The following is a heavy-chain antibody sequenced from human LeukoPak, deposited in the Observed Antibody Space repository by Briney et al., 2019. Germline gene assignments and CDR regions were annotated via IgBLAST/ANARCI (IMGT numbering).Heavy chain of an antibody. J-gene: IGHJ2*01. CDR2: ISAHNGNT. Sequence: ASVNVSCTAPVYTFTTHGIAWVRHAPGQGREWMGWISAHNGNTNYAQRLQGRVTMSTDTSTNTAYMELRSLRSDDTAVYYCARDGYFDLWGRGTLVTVSS. CDR1: VYTFTTHG. CDR3: ARDGYFDL. V-gene: IGHV1-18*01.